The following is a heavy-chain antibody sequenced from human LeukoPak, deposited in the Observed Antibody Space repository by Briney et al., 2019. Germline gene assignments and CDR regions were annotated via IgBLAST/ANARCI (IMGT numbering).Heavy chain of an antibody. CDR3: AKDLGREPQLSGY. D-gene: IGHD5-24*01. CDR2: ISSSSSYI. Sequence: PGGSLRLSCAASGFTFSSYSMNWVRQAPGKGLEWVSSISSSSSYIYYADSVKGRFTISRDNAKNSLYLQMNSLRAEDTAVYYCAKDLGREPQLSGYWGQGTLVTVSS. J-gene: IGHJ4*02. V-gene: IGHV3-21*01. CDR1: GFTFSSYS.